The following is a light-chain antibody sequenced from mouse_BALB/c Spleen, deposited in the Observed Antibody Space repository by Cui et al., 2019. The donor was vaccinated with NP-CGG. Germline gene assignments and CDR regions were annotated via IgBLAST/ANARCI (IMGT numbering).Light chain of an antibody. CDR3: ALWYSNHWV. CDR2: GTN. J-gene: IGLJ1*01. CDR1: TGAVTTSNY. V-gene: IGLV1*01. Sequence: QAVVTQEYALTASPGETVTLTCGSSTGAVTTSNYANWVQEKPDHLFTGLIGGTNNRAPGVPARFSGSLIGDNAALTITGAQTEDEAIYFCALWYSNHWVFGGGTKLTVL.